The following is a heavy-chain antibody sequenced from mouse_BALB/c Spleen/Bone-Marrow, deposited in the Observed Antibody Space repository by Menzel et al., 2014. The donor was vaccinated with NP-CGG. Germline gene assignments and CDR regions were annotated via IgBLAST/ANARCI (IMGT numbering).Heavy chain of an antibody. V-gene: IGHV1S81*02. Sequence: VQLQQSGAELVKPGASVKLSCKASGYTFTSYWMHWVKQRPGQGLEWIGEINPSNGRTNYNEKFKSKATLTVDKSSSTAYMQLSSLTSEDSAVYYCARYLHYYGSSYGYFDVWGAGNTVTVSS. CDR3: ARYLHYYGSSYGYFDV. CDR1: GYTFTSYW. D-gene: IGHD1-1*01. J-gene: IGHJ1*01. CDR2: INPSNGRT.